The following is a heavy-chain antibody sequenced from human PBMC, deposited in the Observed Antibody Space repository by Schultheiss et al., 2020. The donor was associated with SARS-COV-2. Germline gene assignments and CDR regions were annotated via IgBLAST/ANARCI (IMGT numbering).Heavy chain of an antibody. J-gene: IGHJ6*02. V-gene: IGHV3-15*01. CDR1: GFTFSSYA. CDR2: IKSKTDGGTT. D-gene: IGHD1-7*01. CDR3: TTDGPEALELRYYYGMDV. Sequence: GGSLRLSCSASGFTFSSYAMNWVRQAPGKGLEWVGRIKSKTDGGTTDYAAPVKGRFTISRDDSKNTLYLQMNSLKTEDTAVYYCTTDGPEALELRYYYGMDVWGQGTTVTVSS.